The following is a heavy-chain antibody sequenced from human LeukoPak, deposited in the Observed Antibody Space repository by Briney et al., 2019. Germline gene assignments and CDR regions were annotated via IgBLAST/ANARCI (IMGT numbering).Heavy chain of an antibody. D-gene: IGHD3-16*01. CDR1: GGSISSYY. V-gene: IGHV4-59*01. Sequence: SETLSLTCTVSGGSISSYYWSWIRQPPGKGLEWIGYIYYSGSTNYNPSLKSRVTISVDTSKNQFSLKLSSVTAADTAVYYCARDLGPDYYFDYWGQGTLVTVSS. CDR3: ARDLGPDYYFDY. J-gene: IGHJ4*02. CDR2: IYYSGST.